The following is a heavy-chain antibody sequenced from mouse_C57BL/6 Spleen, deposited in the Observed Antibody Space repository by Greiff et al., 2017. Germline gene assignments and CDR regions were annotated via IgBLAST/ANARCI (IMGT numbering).Heavy chain of an antibody. CDR1: GYSFTGYF. CDR2: INPYNGDT. D-gene: IGHD2-5*01. V-gene: IGHV1-20*01. J-gene: IGHJ3*01. Sequence: EVQLQQSGPELVKPGASVKISCKASGYSFTGYFMNWVMQSHGKSLEWIGRINPYNGDTFYNQKFKGKATLSVDKSSSTAHMELRRLTTADSAVYYCARVNSNSCFDYWGQGTIVTVSA. CDR3: ARVNSNSCFDY.